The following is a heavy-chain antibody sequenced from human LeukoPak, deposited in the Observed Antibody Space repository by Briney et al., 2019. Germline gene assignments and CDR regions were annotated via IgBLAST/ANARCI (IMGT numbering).Heavy chain of an antibody. D-gene: IGHD2-15*01. CDR3: ARGRVAYSAYYFDY. CDR1: GDSITNYF. V-gene: IGHV4-59*01. Sequence: SETLSLTCTISGDSITNYFWSWIRQPPGKGLEWIGYIYYTGNTNYKPSLKSRVAISVDTSTNQFSLRLRSVTAADTAVYYCARGRVAYSAYYFDYWGRGTLVTVSS. CDR2: IYYTGNT. J-gene: IGHJ4*02.